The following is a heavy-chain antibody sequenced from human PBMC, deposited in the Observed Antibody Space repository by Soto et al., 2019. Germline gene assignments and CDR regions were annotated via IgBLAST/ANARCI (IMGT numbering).Heavy chain of an antibody. J-gene: IGHJ5*02. CDR3: AKVGGFDP. CDR1: GFTFSRYA. CDR2: IGGDGEST. Sequence: PGGSLRLSCAASGFTFSRYALSGVRQIPGKGLECVSAIGGDGESTHYADSVKGRFTISRDNSKNTLYLQLNSLRVEDTAVYYCAKVGGFDPWGQGTLVTVSS. D-gene: IGHD4-17*01. V-gene: IGHV3-23*01.